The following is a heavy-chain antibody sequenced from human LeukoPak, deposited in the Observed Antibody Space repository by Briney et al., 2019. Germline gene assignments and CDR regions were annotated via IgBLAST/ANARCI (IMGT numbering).Heavy chain of an antibody. J-gene: IGHJ4*02. V-gene: IGHV1-2*06. CDR1: GYTFTGYY. Sequence: ASVKVSCKASGYTFTGYYMHWVRQAPGQGLEWMGRINPNSGGTNYARKFQGRVTVTRDTSISTAYMELSRLRSDDTAVYYCARGTYYYDSSGYFDYWGQGTLVTVSS. D-gene: IGHD3-22*01. CDR3: ARGTYYYDSSGYFDY. CDR2: INPNSGGT.